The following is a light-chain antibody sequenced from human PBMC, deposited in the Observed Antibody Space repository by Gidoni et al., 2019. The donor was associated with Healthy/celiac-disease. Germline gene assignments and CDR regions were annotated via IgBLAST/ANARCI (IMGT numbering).Light chain of an antibody. CDR1: SSDVGGYNY. Sequence: QSALTQPASVSGSPGQSITISCTGTSSDVGGYNYVSWYHQHPGKAPKLMIYDVSNRPSGVSNRFSGSKSGNTASLTISGLQAEDEADYYCSSYTSSSTPYVFGGGTKLTVL. CDR2: DVS. V-gene: IGLV2-14*01. CDR3: SSYTSSSTPYV. J-gene: IGLJ2*01.